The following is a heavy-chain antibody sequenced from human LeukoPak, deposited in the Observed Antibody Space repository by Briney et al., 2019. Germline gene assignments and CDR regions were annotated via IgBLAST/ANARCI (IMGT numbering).Heavy chain of an antibody. J-gene: IGHJ4*02. CDR3: AIARNDYGDYVFDY. Sequence: PGGSLRLSCAASGFTFSSYGMTWVRQAPGKGLEWVSYISSSSSTIYYADSLKGRFTISRDNAKNSLYLQMNSPRAEATAVYYCAIARNDYGDYVFDYWGQGTLVTVSS. CDR2: ISSSSSTI. CDR1: GFTFSSYG. V-gene: IGHV3-48*04. D-gene: IGHD4-17*01.